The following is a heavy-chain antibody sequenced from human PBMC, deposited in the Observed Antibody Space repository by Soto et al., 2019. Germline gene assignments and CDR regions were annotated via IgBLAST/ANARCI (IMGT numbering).Heavy chain of an antibody. CDR1: GYTFTSYA. CDR3: ASWVSSIAARANDY. Sequence: QVQLVQSGAEVKKPGASVKVSCKASGYTFTSYAMHWVRQAPGQRLEWMGWINAGNGNTKYSQKFQGRVTITRDTSESTAYMELSSLRSEDTAVYYCASWVSSIAARANDYWGQGTLVTVSS. CDR2: INAGNGNT. D-gene: IGHD6-6*01. J-gene: IGHJ4*02. V-gene: IGHV1-3*01.